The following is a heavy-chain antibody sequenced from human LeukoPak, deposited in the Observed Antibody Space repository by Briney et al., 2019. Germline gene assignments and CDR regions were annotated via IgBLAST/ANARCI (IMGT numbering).Heavy chain of an antibody. Sequence: GGSLRLSCAASGFTFDDYAMHWVRQAPGKGLEWVSGISWNSGSIDYADSVKGRFTISRDNAENSLYLQMNSLRAEDTALYYCAKEKYYYDSSGYSIIYFDYWGQGTLVTVSA. V-gene: IGHV3-9*01. J-gene: IGHJ4*02. CDR3: AKEKYYYDSSGYSIIYFDY. D-gene: IGHD3-22*01. CDR1: GFTFDDYA. CDR2: ISWNSGSI.